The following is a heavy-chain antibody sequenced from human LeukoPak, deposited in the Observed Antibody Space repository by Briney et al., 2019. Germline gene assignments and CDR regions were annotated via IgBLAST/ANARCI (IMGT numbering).Heavy chain of an antibody. J-gene: IGHJ3*02. Sequence: SETLSLTCAVYGGSFSGYYWSWIRQPPGKGLEWIGEINHSGSTNYNPSLKSRVTISVDTSKNQFSLKLSSVTAADTAVYSCARYRTGAFDIWGQGTMVTVSS. D-gene: IGHD1-1*01. CDR3: ARYRTGAFDI. CDR1: GGSFSGYY. V-gene: IGHV4-34*01. CDR2: INHSGST.